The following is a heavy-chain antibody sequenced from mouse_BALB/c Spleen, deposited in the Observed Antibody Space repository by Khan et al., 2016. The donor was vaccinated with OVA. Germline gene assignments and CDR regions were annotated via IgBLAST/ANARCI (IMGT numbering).Heavy chain of an antibody. V-gene: IGHV1-4*01. CDR2: IIPSSDYT. Sequence: VQLQQSGAELARPGASVQMSCKTSGYTFTTYTMHWVKQRPGQGLEWIGYIIPSSDYTNYNQKFKDKATLTADKSSSTAYMHLSSLTSEDSAVYYCAREGAYYRSDGWFAYWGQGTLVTGSA. D-gene: IGHD2-14*01. CDR1: GYTFTTYT. J-gene: IGHJ3*01. CDR3: AREGAYYRSDGWFAY.